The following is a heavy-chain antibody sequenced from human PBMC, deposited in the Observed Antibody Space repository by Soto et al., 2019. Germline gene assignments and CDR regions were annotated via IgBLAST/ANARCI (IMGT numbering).Heavy chain of an antibody. CDR2: IIPILGIA. CDR3: ARERGYDSPDAFDI. D-gene: IGHD5-12*01. J-gene: IGHJ3*02. Sequence: GASVKVSCKASGGTFSSYTISWVRQAPGQGLEWMGRIIPILGIANYAQKFQGRVTITADKSTSTAYMELSSLRSEDTAVYYCARERGYDSPDAFDIWRQGTMVTVSS. CDR1: GGTFSSYT. V-gene: IGHV1-69*04.